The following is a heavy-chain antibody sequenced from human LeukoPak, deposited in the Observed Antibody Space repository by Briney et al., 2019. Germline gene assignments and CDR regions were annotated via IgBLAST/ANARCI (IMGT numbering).Heavy chain of an antibody. CDR3: ATGQGHGMDV. Sequence: GGSLRLSCAASGLTFSSYWMHWVRPAPGKGLVWVSRINSDGSSTSYADSVKGRFTISRDNAKNTLYLQMNGLRAGDTAVYYCATGQGHGMDVWGQGTTVTVSS. D-gene: IGHD1-14*01. CDR1: GLTFSSYW. V-gene: IGHV3-74*01. J-gene: IGHJ6*02. CDR2: INSDGSST.